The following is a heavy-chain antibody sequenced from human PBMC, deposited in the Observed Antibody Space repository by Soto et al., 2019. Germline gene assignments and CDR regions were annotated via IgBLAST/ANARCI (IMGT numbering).Heavy chain of an antibody. CDR1: GFTFSTYG. CDR3: ARLPRSGWDHYYYGMDV. CDR2: MSHDGSHK. Sequence: QVQLVESGGGVVQAGGSLGLSCTASGFTFSTYGMDWVRQAPGKGPEWVAVMSHDGSHKAFLDSVKGRFIISRDNSKNTLYLQMNSLRPDDTAVYYCARLPRSGWDHYYYGMDVWGQGTTVIVSS. V-gene: IGHV3-30*03. J-gene: IGHJ6*02. D-gene: IGHD6-19*01.